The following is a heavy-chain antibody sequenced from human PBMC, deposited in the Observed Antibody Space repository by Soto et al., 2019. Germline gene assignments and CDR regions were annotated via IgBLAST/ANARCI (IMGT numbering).Heavy chain of an antibody. CDR2: INAGNGNT. V-gene: IGHV1-3*01. D-gene: IGHD2-15*01. CDR3: ARAPGGTPPDYFDY. CDR1: GYTFTSYA. Sequence: SVKVSCKASGYTFTSYAMHWVRQAPGQRLEWMGWINAGNGNTKYSQKFQGRVTITRDTSASTAYMELSSLRSEDTAVYYCARAPGGTPPDYFDYWGQGTLVTVSS. J-gene: IGHJ4*02.